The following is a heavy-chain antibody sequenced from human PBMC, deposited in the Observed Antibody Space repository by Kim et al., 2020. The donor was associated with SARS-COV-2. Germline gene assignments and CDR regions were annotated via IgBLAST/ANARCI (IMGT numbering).Heavy chain of an antibody. CDR3: APSPRIAISY. D-gene: IGHD6-6*01. CDR1: GFTFSSSW. J-gene: IGHJ4*02. CDR2: INPDGSRT. Sequence: GSLRLSCAASGFTFSSSWMHWVRQVPGEGLVWVSLINPDGSRTNYADSVKGRFTISRDNAKNTLSLQMNSLRAEDTAVYYCAPSPRIAISYWGQGILVTVSS. V-gene: IGHV3-74*01.